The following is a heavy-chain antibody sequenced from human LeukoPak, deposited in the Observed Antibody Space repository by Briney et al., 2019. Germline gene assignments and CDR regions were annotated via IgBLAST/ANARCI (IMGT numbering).Heavy chain of an antibody. J-gene: IGHJ4*02. CDR2: ISAYNGNT. V-gene: IGHV1-18*01. D-gene: IGHD5-18*01. CDR1: GYTFTSYG. CDR3: ARGEYSYGSWAGDFDY. Sequence: ASVKVSCKASGYTFTSYGISWVRQAPGQGLEWMGWISAYNGNTNYAQKLQGRVTMTTDTSTSTAYMELRSLRSDDTAVYYCARGEYSYGSWAGDFDYWGQGTLVTVSS.